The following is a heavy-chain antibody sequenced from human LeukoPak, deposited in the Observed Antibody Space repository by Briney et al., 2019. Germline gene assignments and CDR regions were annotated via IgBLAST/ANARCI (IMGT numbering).Heavy chain of an antibody. CDR1: GFTFYNYA. Sequence: PGGSLRLSCVASGFTFYNYAMSWVRQAPGKGLEWVSGLSGSGGSTDYADSVKGRFTVSRDNSKNTLFLQMNSLRAEDTAIYYCAKERDYGPADYWGQGTLVTVSS. CDR3: AKERDYGPADY. CDR2: LSGSGGST. V-gene: IGHV3-23*01. J-gene: IGHJ4*02. D-gene: IGHD4/OR15-4a*01.